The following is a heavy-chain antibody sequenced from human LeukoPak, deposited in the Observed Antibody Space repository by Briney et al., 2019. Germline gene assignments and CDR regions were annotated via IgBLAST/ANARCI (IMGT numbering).Heavy chain of an antibody. CDR1: GGSISSGGYY. J-gene: IGHJ4*02. CDR3: ARGRGYSSGWPLDY. Sequence: KSSETLSLTCTVSGGSISSGGYYWSWIRQPPGKGLEWIGEINHSGSTNYNPSLKSRVTISVDTSKNQFSLKLSSVTAADTAVYYCARGRGYSSGWPLDYWGQGTLVTVSS. D-gene: IGHD6-19*01. V-gene: IGHV4-39*07. CDR2: INHSGST.